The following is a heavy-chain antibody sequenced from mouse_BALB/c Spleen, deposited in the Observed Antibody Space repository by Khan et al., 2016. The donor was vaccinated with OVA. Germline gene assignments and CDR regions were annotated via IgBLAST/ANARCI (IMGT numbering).Heavy chain of an antibody. CDR3: ARDRMDY. CDR1: GYTFTSYW. V-gene: IGHV1-7*01. CDR2: INPTSGYT. J-gene: IGHJ2*01. Sequence: VQLQQSGAELAKPGASVNMSCKASGYTFTSYWMHWIKQRPGQGLEWIGYINPTSGYTDYNHNFKDMATLTADNSTSTAYMQQSSLTSDDSAVYYCARDRMDYWGQGTALTVSS.